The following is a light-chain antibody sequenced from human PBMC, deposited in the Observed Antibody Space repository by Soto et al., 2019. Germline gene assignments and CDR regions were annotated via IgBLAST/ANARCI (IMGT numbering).Light chain of an antibody. Sequence: EIVLTHSPGSLSLSPWERATLSCRASQSVKNNYLAWFQQKGGQAPRLLIYAASSRPTGIPDRFSGTGSGTDFTLTISGLEPGDFAVYFCQQYASSPWTLGQGTKVDIK. CDR3: QQYASSPWT. V-gene: IGKV3-20*01. CDR1: QSVKNNY. J-gene: IGKJ1*01. CDR2: AAS.